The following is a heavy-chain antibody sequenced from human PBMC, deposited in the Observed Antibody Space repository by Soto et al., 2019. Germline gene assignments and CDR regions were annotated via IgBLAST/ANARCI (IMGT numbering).Heavy chain of an antibody. CDR1: GFTVSSNY. CDR3: ARDRVDYDILTGAFDI. Sequence: EVQLVESGGGLVQPGGSLRLSCAASGFTVSSNYMSWVRQAPGKGLEWVSVIYSGGSTYYADSVKGRFTIYRHNSKNTLYLQMNSLRAEDTAVYYCARDRVDYDILTGAFDIWGQGTMVTVSS. J-gene: IGHJ3*02. CDR2: IYSGGST. D-gene: IGHD3-9*01. V-gene: IGHV3-53*04.